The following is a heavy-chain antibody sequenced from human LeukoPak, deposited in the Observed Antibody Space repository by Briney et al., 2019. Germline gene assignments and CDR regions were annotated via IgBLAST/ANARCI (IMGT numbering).Heavy chain of an antibody. Sequence: GGSLRLSCAASGFTFSSYGMHWVRQAPGKGLEWVAVISYDGSNKYYADSVKGRFTISRDNSKNTLYLQMNSLRAEDTAMYYCARVGFTTGFDYWGQGTLVTVSS. CDR2: ISYDGSNK. CDR3: ARVGFTTGFDY. CDR1: GFTFSSYG. J-gene: IGHJ4*02. V-gene: IGHV3-30*03. D-gene: IGHD1-1*01.